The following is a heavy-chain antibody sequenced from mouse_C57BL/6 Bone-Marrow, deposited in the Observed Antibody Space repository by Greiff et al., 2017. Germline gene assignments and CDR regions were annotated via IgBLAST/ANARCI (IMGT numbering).Heavy chain of an antibody. J-gene: IGHJ4*01. Sequence: QVQLQQPGAELVRPGSSVKLSCKASGYTFTSYWMHWVKQRPIQGLEWIGNIDPSDSETHYNQKFKDKATLTVDKSSSTAYMQLSSLTSEDSAGYYCERRDDYDRDAMDYWGQGTSVTVSS. V-gene: IGHV1-52*01. CDR3: ERRDDYDRDAMDY. CDR2: IDPSDSET. CDR1: GYTFTSYW. D-gene: IGHD2-4*01.